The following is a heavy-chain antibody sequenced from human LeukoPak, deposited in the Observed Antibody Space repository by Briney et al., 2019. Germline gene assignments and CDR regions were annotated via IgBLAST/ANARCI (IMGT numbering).Heavy chain of an antibody. D-gene: IGHD3-22*01. V-gene: IGHV1-2*02. CDR1: GNTFTGYY. CDR3: ARSGYYYGLDV. Sequence: ASVKVSCKASGNTFTGYYVHWVRQAPGRAFEWMGWINPQSGGTNYAQNFQGRVTMTGDTSISTVYMEVSRLRSDDTAVYYCARSGYYYGLDVWGQGTTVTLSS. J-gene: IGHJ6*02. CDR2: INPQSGGT.